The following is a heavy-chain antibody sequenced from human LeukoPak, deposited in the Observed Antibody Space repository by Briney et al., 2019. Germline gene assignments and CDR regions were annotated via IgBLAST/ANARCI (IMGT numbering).Heavy chain of an antibody. CDR3: AKDGRRMATISYYYYMDV. CDR1: GFTFSSYG. Sequence: GGSLRLSCAASGFTFSSYGMHWVRQAPGKGLEWVAFIRYDGSNKYYADSVKGRFTISRDNSKNTLYLQMNSLRAEDTAVYYCAKDGRRMATISYYYYMDVWGKGTTVTISS. V-gene: IGHV3-30*02. D-gene: IGHD5-24*01. J-gene: IGHJ6*03. CDR2: IRYDGSNK.